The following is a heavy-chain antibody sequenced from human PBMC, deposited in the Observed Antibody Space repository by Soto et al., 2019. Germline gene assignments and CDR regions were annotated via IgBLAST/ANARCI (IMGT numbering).Heavy chain of an antibody. Sequence: GGSLRLSCAASGFTFSSYAMDWVRQAPGKGLEWVALISYDGSNKYYADSVKGRFTISRDNSKNTLYLQMNSLRAEDTAVYYCASEGYYYDSSGSLDYWGQGTLVTVSS. V-gene: IGHV3-30-3*01. CDR2: ISYDGSNK. D-gene: IGHD3-22*01. CDR3: ASEGYYYDSSGSLDY. J-gene: IGHJ4*02. CDR1: GFTFSSYA.